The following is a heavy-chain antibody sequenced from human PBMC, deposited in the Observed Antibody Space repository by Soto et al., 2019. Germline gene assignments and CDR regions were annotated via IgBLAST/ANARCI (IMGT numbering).Heavy chain of an antibody. Sequence: EVQLVESGGGLVQPGGSLRVSCAASGFTFSTYWMSWVRQAPGKGLEWVANIKQDGSEKYYVDSVRGRFTISRDNAKNSLYLQMSSLRAEDPAVYYCARDSGDYDFWSGYYPFDFWGQGTLVTVSS. CDR2: IKQDGSEK. CDR3: ARDSGDYDFWSGYYPFDF. D-gene: IGHD3-3*01. V-gene: IGHV3-7*01. J-gene: IGHJ4*02. CDR1: GFTFSTYW.